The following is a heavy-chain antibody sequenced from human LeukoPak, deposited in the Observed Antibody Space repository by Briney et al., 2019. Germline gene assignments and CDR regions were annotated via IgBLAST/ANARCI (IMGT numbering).Heavy chain of an antibody. CDR1: GGSFSGYY. Sequence: PSETLSLTCAVYGGSFSGYYWSWVRQAPGKGLEWMANIKQDGSEKYYVDSEKGRFTISRDNAKNSLYLQMNSLRAEDTAVYYCARGRFRVRLGELSDYWGQGTLVTVSS. V-gene: IGHV3-7*01. J-gene: IGHJ4*02. D-gene: IGHD3-16*02. CDR2: IKQDGSEK. CDR3: ARGRFRVRLGELSDY.